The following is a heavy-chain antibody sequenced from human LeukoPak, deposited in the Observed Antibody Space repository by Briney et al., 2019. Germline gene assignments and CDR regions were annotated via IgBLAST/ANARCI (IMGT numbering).Heavy chain of an antibody. V-gene: IGHV3-30*03. CDR2: ISYDGGNQ. CDR1: GFTFSTYG. J-gene: IGHJ4*02. D-gene: IGHD6-19*01. CDR3: ARDRGSSGWRYFDY. Sequence: PGGSLRLSCAASGFTFSTYGMHWVRQAPGKGLEWVAVISYDGGNQYYADSVKGRFTISRDNSKNTLYLQMNSLRAEDTAVYYCARDRGSSGWRYFDYWGQGTLVTVSS.